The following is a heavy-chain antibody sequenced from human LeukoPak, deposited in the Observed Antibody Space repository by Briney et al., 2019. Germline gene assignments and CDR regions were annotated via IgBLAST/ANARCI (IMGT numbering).Heavy chain of an antibody. CDR3: ARAMRIAVAGTDY. V-gene: IGHV3-48*02. J-gene: IGHJ4*02. CDR2: ITSSSTTM. CDR1: GFTFSSYS. Sequence: GGSLRLSCAASGFTFSSYSMIWVRQAPGKGLEWVSSITSSSTTMYYADSVKGRFTISRDNAKNSLFLQLNSLTEGDTAVYYCARAMRIAVAGTDYWGQGTLVTVSS. D-gene: IGHD6-19*01.